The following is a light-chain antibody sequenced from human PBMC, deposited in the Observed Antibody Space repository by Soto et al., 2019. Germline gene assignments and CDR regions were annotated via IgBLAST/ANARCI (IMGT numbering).Light chain of an antibody. Sequence: QSALTQPASVSGSPGQSITISCTGTSSDVGGYNYVSWYQQHPGNAPKLMIYDVSNRPSGVSNRFSGSKSGNTASLTISGLQAEDEADYYFSSYTNSSPLVVFGGGTKLTVL. J-gene: IGLJ2*01. CDR2: DVS. V-gene: IGLV2-14*01. CDR3: SSYTNSSPLVV. CDR1: SSDVGGYNY.